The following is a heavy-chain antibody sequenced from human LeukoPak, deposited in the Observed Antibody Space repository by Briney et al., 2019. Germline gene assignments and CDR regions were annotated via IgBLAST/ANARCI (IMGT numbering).Heavy chain of an antibody. CDR1: GFTFSDYY. Sequence: GGSLRLSCAASGFTFSDYYMSWIRQAPGKGLEWISYIRSSGSTIYYADSVKGRFTISRDNAKNSLYLQMNSLRAEDTAVYYCAKGGTDILTHYYYYMDVWGKGTTVTISS. V-gene: IGHV3-11*01. J-gene: IGHJ6*03. D-gene: IGHD3-9*01. CDR2: IRSSGSTI. CDR3: AKGGTDILTHYYYYMDV.